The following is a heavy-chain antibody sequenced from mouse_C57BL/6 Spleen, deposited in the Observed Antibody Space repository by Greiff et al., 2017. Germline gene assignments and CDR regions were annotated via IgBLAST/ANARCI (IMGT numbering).Heavy chain of an antibody. D-gene: IGHD2-3*01. J-gene: IGHJ3*01. V-gene: IGHV8-12*01. Sequence: VKLVESGPGILQSSQTLSLTCSFSGFSLSTSGMGVSWIRQPSGKGLEWLAHIYWDDDKRYNPSLKSRLTISKDTSRNQVFLKITSVDTADTATYYCGGGAYDGYCAYWGQGTLVTVSA. CDR2: IYWDDDK. CDR1: GFSLSTSGMG. CDR3: GGGAYDGYCAY.